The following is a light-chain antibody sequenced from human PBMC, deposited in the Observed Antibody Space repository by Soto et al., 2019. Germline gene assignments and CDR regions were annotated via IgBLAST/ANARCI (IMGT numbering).Light chain of an antibody. CDR1: SSDVGSYNL. Sequence: QSVLTQPASVSGSPGQSITISCTGTSSDVGSYNLVSWYQQHPGKAPKLMIYEVSKRPSGVSNRFSGSKSGNTASLTISGLQAEDEADYYCSSYTSSSTPYVFGTGTKVTVL. CDR2: EVS. V-gene: IGLV2-14*02. J-gene: IGLJ1*01. CDR3: SSYTSSSTPYV.